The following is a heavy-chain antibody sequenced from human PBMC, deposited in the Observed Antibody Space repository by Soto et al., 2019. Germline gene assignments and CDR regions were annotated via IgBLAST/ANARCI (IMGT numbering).Heavy chain of an antibody. CDR1: GYTFTNYG. CDR3: ARERRWEPLLY. J-gene: IGHJ4*02. CDR2: ASAYNRKT. Sequence: QVRLVQSGAEVKRPGASVRVSCKASGYTFTNYGITWVRQVPGQGLEWMGWASAYNRKTNYAPKFEDRVIMTTDTSTGTAHMELRSLRYDDTALYFCARERRWEPLLYWGQGTLVTVSS. V-gene: IGHV1-18*01. D-gene: IGHD1-26*01.